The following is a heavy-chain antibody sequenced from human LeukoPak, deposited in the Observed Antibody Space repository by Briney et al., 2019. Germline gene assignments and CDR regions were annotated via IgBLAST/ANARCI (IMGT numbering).Heavy chain of an antibody. CDR3: ARKTGGALDI. V-gene: IGHV3-48*01. Sequence: GGSLRLSCAASGFTFSSTSMHWVRQAPGRGREWVTYISSSRSTICYADSVKGRFTISRDNAKNSLYLEMNSLRAEDTAVYYCARKTGGALDIWGQGKMVTVSS. CDR2: ISSSRSTI. D-gene: IGHD7-27*01. CDR1: GFTFSSTS. J-gene: IGHJ3*02.